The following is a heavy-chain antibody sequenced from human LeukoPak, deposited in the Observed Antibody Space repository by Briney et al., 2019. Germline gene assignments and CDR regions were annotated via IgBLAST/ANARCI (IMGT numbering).Heavy chain of an antibody. CDR1: GYSFTSYW. J-gene: IGHJ5*02. CDR2: IYPGDSDT. V-gene: IGHV5-51*01. CDR3: ARSYSSSWAGFDP. D-gene: IGHD6-13*01. Sequence: GESLKISCKGSGYSFTSYWIGWVRQMPGKGLEWMGIIYPGDSDTRYSPSFQGQVTISADKSISTAYLQWSNLKASDTAMYYCARSYSSSWAGFDPWGQGTLVTVSS.